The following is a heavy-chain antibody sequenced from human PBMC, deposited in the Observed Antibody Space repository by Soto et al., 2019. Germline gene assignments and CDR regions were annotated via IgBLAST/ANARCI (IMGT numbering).Heavy chain of an antibody. CDR3: ARNPSVGAAVDY. Sequence: EVPLVESGGGLVQPGGSLRLSCAASGFTFSSYAMHWVRQAPGKGLEYVSAISSNGGSTYYANSVKGRFTISRDNSKNTLYLQMGSLRAEDMAVYYCARNPSVGAAVDYWGQGTLVTVSS. D-gene: IGHD1-26*01. V-gene: IGHV3-64*01. J-gene: IGHJ4*02. CDR2: ISSNGGST. CDR1: GFTFSSYA.